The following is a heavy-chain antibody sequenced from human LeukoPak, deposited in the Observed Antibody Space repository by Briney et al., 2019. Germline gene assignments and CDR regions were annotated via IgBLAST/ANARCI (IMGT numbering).Heavy chain of an antibody. CDR1: GFTFSSYA. CDR3: ARDGYSGYDFAFDI. J-gene: IGHJ3*02. Sequence: GGSLRLSCAASGFTFSSYAMSWVRQAPGKGLEWVSAISCSGGSTYYADSVKGRFTISRDNSKNTLYLQMNSLRAEDTAVYYCARDGYSGYDFAFDIWGPGTMVTVSS. V-gene: IGHV3-23*01. D-gene: IGHD5-12*01. CDR2: ISCSGGST.